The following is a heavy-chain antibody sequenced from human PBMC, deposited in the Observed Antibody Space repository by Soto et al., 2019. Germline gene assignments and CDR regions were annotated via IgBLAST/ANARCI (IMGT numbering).Heavy chain of an antibody. J-gene: IGHJ6*02. V-gene: IGHV3-30-3*01. D-gene: IGHD6-6*01. CDR2: ISYDGSNK. CDR1: GFTFSSYA. CDR3: ARDSAGPPKRPYYHYYGMDV. Sequence: GGSLRLSCAASGFTFSSYAMHWVRQAPGKGLEWVAVISYDGSNKYYADSVKGRFTISRDNSKNTLYLQMNSLRSEDTAVYYCARDSAGPPKRPYYHYYGMDVWGQGTTVTVSS.